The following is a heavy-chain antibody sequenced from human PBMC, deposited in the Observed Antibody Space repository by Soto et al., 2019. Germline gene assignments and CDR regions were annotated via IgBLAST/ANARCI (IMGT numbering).Heavy chain of an antibody. Sequence: GGSLRLSCAAPGFTFSSYWMSWVRQAPGKGLEWVANIKQDGSEKYYVDSVKGRFTISRDNAKNSLYLQMNSLRAEDTAVYYCARVSALLDYSSSFTYYYYMDVSGKGTTVTVSS. CDR1: GFTFSSYW. D-gene: IGHD6-6*01. CDR2: IKQDGSEK. V-gene: IGHV3-7*01. J-gene: IGHJ6*03. CDR3: ARVSALLDYSSSFTYYYYMDV.